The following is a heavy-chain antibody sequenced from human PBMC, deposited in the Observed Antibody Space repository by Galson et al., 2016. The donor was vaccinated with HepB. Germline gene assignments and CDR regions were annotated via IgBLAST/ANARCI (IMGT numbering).Heavy chain of an antibody. CDR3: ARERPYCSSTSCYGAWFDP. D-gene: IGHD2-2*01. CDR1: GASISRYF. J-gene: IGHJ5*02. Sequence: LSLTCTVSGASISRYFWSWIRQPPGKGLEWVANIYYNGSTNYNPSLKSRVTISVDTSNNQFSLKLSSVTAADTAVYYCARERPYCSSTSCYGAWFDPWGQGTLVTVSS. V-gene: IGHV4-59*01. CDR2: IYYNGST.